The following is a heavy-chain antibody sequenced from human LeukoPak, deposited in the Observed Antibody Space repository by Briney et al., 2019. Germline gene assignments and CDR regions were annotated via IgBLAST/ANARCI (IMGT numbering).Heavy chain of an antibody. D-gene: IGHD5-24*01. J-gene: IGHJ3*02. V-gene: IGHV4-59*01. CDR1: GDSISNYY. CDR3: ARRLKMATPRPGDAFDI. CDR2: VYYSGST. Sequence: SETLSLTCTVSGDSISNYYWNWIRQPPGKGLEWIGYVYYSGSTNYNPSLKSRATISVDTSKTQFSLKLSSVTAADTAVYYCARRLKMATPRPGDAFDIWGQGTMVTVSS.